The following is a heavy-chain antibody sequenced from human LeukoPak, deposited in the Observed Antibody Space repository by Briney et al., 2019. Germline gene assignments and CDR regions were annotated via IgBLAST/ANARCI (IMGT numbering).Heavy chain of an antibody. CDR1: GFTFSSYA. CDR3: ARVSPKWVVVTASDY. D-gene: IGHD2-21*02. V-gene: IGHV3-30-3*01. CDR2: ISYDGSNK. Sequence: GGSLRLSCAASGFTFSSYAMHWVRQAPGKGLEWVAVISYDGSNKYYADSVKGRFTISRDNSKNTLYLQMNSLRVEDTAVYYCARVSPKWVVVTASDYWGQGTLVTVSS. J-gene: IGHJ4*02.